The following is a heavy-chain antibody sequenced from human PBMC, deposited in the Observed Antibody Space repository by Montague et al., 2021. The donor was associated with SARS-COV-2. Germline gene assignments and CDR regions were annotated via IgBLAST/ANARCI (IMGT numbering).Heavy chain of an antibody. J-gene: IGHJ4*02. D-gene: IGHD6-13*01. CDR3: ARFFSSWTD. Sequence: ETLSLTCAVSGGSISSGNWWSWVRQPPGKGLEWIGEIYHSGSTNYNPSLKSRVTISLDKSKNQFSLNLSSATAADTAVYCCARFFSSWTDWGQGTLVTVSS. CDR1: GGSISSGNW. CDR2: IYHSGST. V-gene: IGHV4-4*01.